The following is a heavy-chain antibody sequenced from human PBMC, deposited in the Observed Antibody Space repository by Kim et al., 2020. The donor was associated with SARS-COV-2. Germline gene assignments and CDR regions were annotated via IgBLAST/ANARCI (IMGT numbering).Heavy chain of an antibody. V-gene: IGHV3-30*04. CDR1: GFTFSSYA. CDR2: ISYDGSNK. CDR3: ARDRVDLTPSGIAAAGSPRVDY. J-gene: IGHJ4*02. D-gene: IGHD6-13*01. Sequence: GGSLRLSCAPSGFTFSSYAMHWVRQAPGKGLEWVAVISYDGSNKYYADSVKGRFTISRDNSKNTLYLQMNSLRAEDTAVYYCARDRVDLTPSGIAAAGSPRVDYWGQGTLVTVSS.